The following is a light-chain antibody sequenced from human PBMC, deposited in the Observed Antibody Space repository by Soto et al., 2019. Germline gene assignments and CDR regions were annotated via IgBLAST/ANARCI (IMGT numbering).Light chain of an antibody. V-gene: IGKV1-5*01. CDR3: QQYNSWSGVT. Sequence: DIQMTQSPSTLSASVGDRVTITCRASQSSSRWLACYQQNPGKAPKLLIYDASSLESWVPSRFSGSGSGTEFTLTSSSLQPDDFATYHCQQYNSWSGVTFGGGTKGEIK. J-gene: IGKJ4*01. CDR1: QSSSRW. CDR2: DAS.